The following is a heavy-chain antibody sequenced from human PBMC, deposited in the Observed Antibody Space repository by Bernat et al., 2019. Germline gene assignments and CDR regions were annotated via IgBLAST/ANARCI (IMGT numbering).Heavy chain of an antibody. D-gene: IGHD6-13*01. V-gene: IGHV4-34*02. J-gene: IGHJ4*02. CDR2: INHSGST. CDR1: VGSFSGYY. CDR3: ARGTKVQQQPVQYLDY. Sequence: QAQLQQWGAGLLKPSETLSLTCAVYVGSFSGYYWSWIRQPPGKGLEWIGEINHSGSTNYNPSLKSRVTISVDTSKNQFSLKLTSVTAADTAVYYCARGTKVQQQPVQYLDYWGQGTLVTVSS.